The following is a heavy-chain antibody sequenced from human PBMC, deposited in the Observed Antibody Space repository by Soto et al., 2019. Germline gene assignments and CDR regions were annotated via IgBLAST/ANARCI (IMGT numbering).Heavy chain of an antibody. CDR1: GFTFSSHA. J-gene: IGHJ5*02. CDR2: ISGNGGST. V-gene: IGHV3-23*01. CDR3: AKATAAAGTSSWFDP. D-gene: IGHD6-13*01. Sequence: GGSLRLSCAASGFTFSSHAMSWVRQAPGKGLEWVSAISGNGGSTYYADSVKGRFTISRDNSKNTLYLQMNSLRAEDTAVYYCAKATAAAGTSSWFDPWGQGTLVTVSS.